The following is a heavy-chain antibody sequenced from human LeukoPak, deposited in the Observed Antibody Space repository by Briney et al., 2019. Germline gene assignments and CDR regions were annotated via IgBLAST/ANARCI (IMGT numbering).Heavy chain of an antibody. V-gene: IGHV1-69*04. CDR2: IIPILGIA. CDR3: ARDRSIFGQSLRYNWFDR. Sequence: ASVKVSCKASGGTFTSYTISWVRQAPGQGLEWMGRIIPILGIANYAQKFQGRVTITADKSTSTAYMELSRLRSEDTAVYYCARDRSIFGQSLRYNWFDRWGQGTLVTVSS. D-gene: IGHD3-3*01. CDR1: GGTFTSYT. J-gene: IGHJ5*02.